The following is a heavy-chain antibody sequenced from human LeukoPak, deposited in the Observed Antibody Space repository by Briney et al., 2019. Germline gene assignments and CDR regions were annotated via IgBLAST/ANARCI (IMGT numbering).Heavy chain of an antibody. Sequence: GASVKVSCKASGGTFSSYAISWVRQAPGQGLEWMGGIIPIFGTANYAQEFQGRVTITADESTSTAYMELSRLRSEDTAVYYCARDCSGGSCYSSKRGAFDIWGQGTMVTVSS. CDR1: GGTFSSYA. V-gene: IGHV1-69*13. D-gene: IGHD2-15*01. CDR2: IIPIFGTA. J-gene: IGHJ3*02. CDR3: ARDCSGGSCYSSKRGAFDI.